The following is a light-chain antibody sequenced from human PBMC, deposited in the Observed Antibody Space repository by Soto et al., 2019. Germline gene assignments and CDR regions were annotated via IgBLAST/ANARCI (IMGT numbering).Light chain of an antibody. J-gene: IGKJ5*01. CDR3: QHYDSLPIT. V-gene: IGKV3-20*01. CDR1: QSVSSSY. Sequence: EIVLTPSPGTLSLSPVERATLSCRASQSVSSSYLAWYQQKPGQPPRLLIYGASSRATGIPDRFSGSGSGTDFTLAISRLEPEDFAVFYCQHYDSLPITFGQGTRLEIK. CDR2: GAS.